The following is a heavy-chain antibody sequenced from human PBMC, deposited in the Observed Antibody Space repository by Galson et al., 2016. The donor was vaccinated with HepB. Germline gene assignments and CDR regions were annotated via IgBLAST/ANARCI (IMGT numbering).Heavy chain of an antibody. CDR1: GFIFSTYA. J-gene: IGHJ2*01. Sequence: SLRLSCAASGFIFSTYAMHWVRQTPGKGLEWVATISDDGTNQYYVDSVKGRVTISRDNAKNSLYLQMSSLRAEDTAVYYCARPPEGDRRYFDLWGRGTLVTVSS. CDR3: ARPPEGDRRYFDL. D-gene: IGHD3-16*01. V-gene: IGHV3-30*04. CDR2: ISDDGTNQ.